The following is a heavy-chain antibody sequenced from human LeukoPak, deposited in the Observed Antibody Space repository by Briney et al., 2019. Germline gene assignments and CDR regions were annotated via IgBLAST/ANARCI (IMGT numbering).Heavy chain of an antibody. Sequence: SETLSLTCTVSGGSISSSSYYWGWIRQPPGKGLEWIGSIYYSGSTYYNPSLKSRVTISVDTSKNQFSLKLSSVTAADTAVYYCARGESYYYYYYMDVWGKGTTVTVSS. CDR3: ARGESYYYYYYMDV. V-gene: IGHV4-39*07. CDR1: GGSISSSSYY. CDR2: IYYSGST. D-gene: IGHD1-26*01. J-gene: IGHJ6*03.